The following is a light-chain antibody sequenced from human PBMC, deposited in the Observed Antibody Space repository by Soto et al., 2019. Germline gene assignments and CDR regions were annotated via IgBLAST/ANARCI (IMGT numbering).Light chain of an antibody. CDR3: QHYGSSWT. J-gene: IGKJ1*01. CDR1: QTVSSNY. V-gene: IGKV3-20*01. CDR2: GAS. Sequence: EMVLTQPPVTLSLSPGERATLSCRASQTVSSNYLAWFQQKGGQAPRLLIFGASSRAAGIPDRFSGSVSGTDFILTISRLEREDFAVYYCQHYGSSWTFGQGTKVDIK.